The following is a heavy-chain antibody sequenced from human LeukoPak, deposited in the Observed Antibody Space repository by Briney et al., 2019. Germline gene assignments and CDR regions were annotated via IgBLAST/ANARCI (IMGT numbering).Heavy chain of an antibody. V-gene: IGHV1-69*04. Sequence: VKVSCQASGGTFSSYAISWVRQGPGQGLEWMGRIIPILGIANYAQKFQGRVTITADKSTSTAYMELSSLRSEDTAVYYCAREATDDYGGNSGDYFDYWGQGTLVTVSS. D-gene: IGHD4-23*01. J-gene: IGHJ4*02. CDR3: AREATDDYGGNSGDYFDY. CDR2: IIPILGIA. CDR1: GGTFSSYA.